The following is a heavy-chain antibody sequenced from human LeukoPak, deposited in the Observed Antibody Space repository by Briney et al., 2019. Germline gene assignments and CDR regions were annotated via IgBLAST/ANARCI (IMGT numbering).Heavy chain of an antibody. V-gene: IGHV3-21*01. CDR1: GLTFSSHT. Sequence: GGSLRLSCAASGLTFSSHTLNWVRQAPGKGLEWVSSISGGGTYMYYADSLKGRFTISRDNAKNSLYLQMSSLRAEDTAVYYCARDSDLSHWGQGTLVTVSS. D-gene: IGHD3-10*01. CDR2: ISGGGTYM. CDR3: ARDSDLSH. J-gene: IGHJ4*02.